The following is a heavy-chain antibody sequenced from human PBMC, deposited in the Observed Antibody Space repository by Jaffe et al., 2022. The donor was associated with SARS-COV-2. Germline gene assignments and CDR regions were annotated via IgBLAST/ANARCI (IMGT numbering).Heavy chain of an antibody. CDR2: TSLSTGAS. V-gene: IGHV3-23*04. J-gene: IGHJ6*03. Sequence: EEQLVESGGGLVQPGGSLRLSCAASGFTFSGNVLSWVRQAPGKGLEWVSVTSLSTGASNRADSVRGRFIISRDNSKATLYLQMNSLRAEDTAVYYCAKLFTPYYMDVWGKGTTVTVSS. D-gene: IGHD2-21*01. CDR1: GFTFSGNV. CDR3: AKLFTPYYMDV.